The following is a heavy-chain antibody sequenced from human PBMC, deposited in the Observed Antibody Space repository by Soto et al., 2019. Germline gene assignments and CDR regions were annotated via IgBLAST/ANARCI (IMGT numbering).Heavy chain of an antibody. D-gene: IGHD6-6*01. CDR1: GGSFSGYY. V-gene: IGHV4-34*01. CDR2: INHSGST. CDR3: ARGRARGSSSPSDY. Sequence: QVQLPQWGAGLLKPSETLSLTCAVYGGSFSGYYWSWIRQPPGKGLEWIGEINHSGSTNYNPSLKMRVTISVDTSKNPFSLKLSSVTAADTAVYYCARGRARGSSSPSDYWGQGTLVTVSS. J-gene: IGHJ4*02.